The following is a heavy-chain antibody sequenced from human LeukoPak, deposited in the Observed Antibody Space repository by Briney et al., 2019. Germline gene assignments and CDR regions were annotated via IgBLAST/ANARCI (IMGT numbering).Heavy chain of an antibody. J-gene: IGHJ5*02. D-gene: IGHD4-17*01. CDR2: INPNSSGT. CDR3: ARVPDYGDYGGWFDP. CDR1: GYTFTGYY. V-gene: IGHV1-2*02. Sequence: ASVKVSCKASGYTFTGYYMHWVRQAPEQGLEWMGWINPNSSGTNYAQKFQGRVTMTRDTSISTAYMELSRLRSDDTAVYYCARVPDYGDYGGWFDPWGQGTLVTVSS.